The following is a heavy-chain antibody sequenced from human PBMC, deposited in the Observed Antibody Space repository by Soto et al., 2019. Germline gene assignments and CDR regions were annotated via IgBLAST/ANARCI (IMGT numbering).Heavy chain of an antibody. CDR1: A. J-gene: IGHJ5*02. V-gene: IGHV3-23*01. D-gene: IGHD1-26*01. CDR2: ISGNSGFT. CDR3: AKDGSFYVPRSALAS. Sequence: AVNRISQKQRKGLEWVSGISGNSGFTYYTDSVKGRFTISRDNSKNTLFLQMNALRDEDTAIYYFAKDGSFYVPRSALASLGRGTAVPVSS.